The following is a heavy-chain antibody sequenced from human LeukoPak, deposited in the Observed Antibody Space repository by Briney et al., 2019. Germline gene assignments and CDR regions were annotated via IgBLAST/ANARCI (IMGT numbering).Heavy chain of an antibody. CDR2: IYYSGST. Sequence: PSETLSLTCTVSGGSISSYYWSWIRQPPGKGLEWIGYIYYSGSTNYNPSLKSRVTISVDTSKNQFSLKLSSVTAADTAVYYCARSHYDILTGYYNRDDYFDYWGQGTLVTVSS. V-gene: IGHV4-59*12. CDR1: GGSISSYY. CDR3: ARSHYDILTGYYNRDDYFDY. D-gene: IGHD3-9*01. J-gene: IGHJ4*02.